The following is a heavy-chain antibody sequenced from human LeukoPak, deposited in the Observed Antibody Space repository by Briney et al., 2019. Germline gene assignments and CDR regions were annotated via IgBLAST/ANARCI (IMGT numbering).Heavy chain of an antibody. V-gene: IGHV4-59*01. J-gene: IGHJ4*02. CDR2: IFYSGTT. CDR3: ARGSASLMYYSGSYCGH. D-gene: IGHD1-26*01. CDR1: GGSISSYY. Sequence: SETLSLTCTVSGGSISSYYWSWIRQPPGKGLEWIGFIFYSGTTNYNPSLKSRVTISVDTSKNQFSLKLSSVTAADTAVYYCARGSASLMYYSGSYCGHWGQGTLVTVSS.